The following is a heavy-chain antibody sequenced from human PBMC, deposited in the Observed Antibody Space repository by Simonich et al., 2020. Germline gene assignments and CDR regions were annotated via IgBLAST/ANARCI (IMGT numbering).Heavy chain of an antibody. J-gene: IGHJ6*03. CDR1: GFTFSSYW. Sequence: EVQLVESGGGLVQPGGSLRLSCAASGFTFSSYWMSWVRQAPGKGLEWVANIKQDGREKYYVDSVKGRFTISRDNAKNSLYLQMNSRRAEDTAVYYCARDGLGTAYYYYMDVWGKGTTVTVSS. D-gene: IGHD7-27*01. CDR2: IKQDGREK. CDR3: ARDGLGTAYYYYMDV. V-gene: IGHV3-7*01.